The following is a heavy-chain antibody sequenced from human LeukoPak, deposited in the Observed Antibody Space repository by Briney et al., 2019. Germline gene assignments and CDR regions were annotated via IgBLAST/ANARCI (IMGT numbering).Heavy chain of an antibody. CDR1: GFTFSSYG. CDR2: IWCDGSNT. CDR3: ARERGYYDSSGYYAFDY. V-gene: IGHV3-33*01. D-gene: IGHD3-22*01. J-gene: IGHJ4*02. Sequence: PGGSLRLSCAASGFTFSSYGMHWVRQAPGNGLEWVAVIWCDGSNTYYADSVKGRFTISRDNSKNTLYLQMNSLRAEDTAVYYCARERGYYDSSGYYAFDYWGQGTLVTVSS.